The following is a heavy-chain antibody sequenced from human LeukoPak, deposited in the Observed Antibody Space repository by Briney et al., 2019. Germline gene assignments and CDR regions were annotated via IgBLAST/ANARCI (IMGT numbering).Heavy chain of an antibody. D-gene: IGHD2-21*02. V-gene: IGHV4-34*01. CDR2: INHSGST. Sequence: PSETLSLTCTVSGGSISNYCWNWIRQPPGKGLEWIGEINHSGSTNYNPSLKSRVTISVDTSKNQFSLKLSSVTAADTAVYYCARGGVVTAVYYFDYWGQGTLVTVSS. J-gene: IGHJ4*02. CDR3: ARGGVVTAVYYFDY. CDR1: GGSISNYC.